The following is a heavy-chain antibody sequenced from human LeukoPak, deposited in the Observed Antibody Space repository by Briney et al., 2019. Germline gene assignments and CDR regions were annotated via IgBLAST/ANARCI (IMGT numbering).Heavy chain of an antibody. D-gene: IGHD5-12*01. CDR2: INHSGST. J-gene: IGHJ4*02. CDR3: ARPRSGGYALDFGY. CDR1: GGSFSGYY. V-gene: IGHV4-34*01. Sequence: SETLSLTCAVYGGSFSGYYWSWIRQPPGKGLEWIGEINHSGSTNYNPSLKSRVTISVDTSKNQFSLKLSSVTAADTAVYYCARPRSGGYALDFGYWGQGTLVTVSS.